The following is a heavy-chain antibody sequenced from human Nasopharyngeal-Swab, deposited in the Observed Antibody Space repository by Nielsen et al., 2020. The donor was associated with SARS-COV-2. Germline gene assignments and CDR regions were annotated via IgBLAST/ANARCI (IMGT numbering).Heavy chain of an antibody. D-gene: IGHD6-13*01. CDR2: IYYRGTT. CDR3: ARLPRIAAAGGY. Sequence: SETLSLTCTVSGGSIRSDYWSWIRQPPGKGLEWIGYIYYRGTTNYNPSLKSRVTISVDTSKNQFSLKLSSVTAADTAVYYCARLPRIAAAGGYWGQGTLVTVSS. CDR1: GGSIRSDY. V-gene: IGHV4-59*12. J-gene: IGHJ4*02.